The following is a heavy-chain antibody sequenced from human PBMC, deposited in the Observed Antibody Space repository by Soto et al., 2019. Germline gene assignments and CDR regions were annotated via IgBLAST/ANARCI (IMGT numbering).Heavy chain of an antibody. J-gene: IGHJ6*03. CDR2: IYYSGST. CDR1: GGSISSYY. V-gene: IGHV4-59*08. Sequence: PSETLSLTCTVSGGSISSYYWSWIRQPPGKGLEWIGYIYYSGSTNYNPSLKSRVTISVDTSKNQFSLKLSSVTAADTAVYYCARHSWRGYYYYYMDVWGKGTTVTVSS. CDR3: ARHSWRGYYYYYMDV.